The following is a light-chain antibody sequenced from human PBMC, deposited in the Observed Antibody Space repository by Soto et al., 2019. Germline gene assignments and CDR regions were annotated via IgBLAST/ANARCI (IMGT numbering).Light chain of an antibody. CDR1: QSVTTY. Sequence: DFQMTQSPSSLSASVRDRVTITCRSSQSVTTYLNWYQQKPGKAPKLLIYVASTLQSGVPSRFSGSGSGTEFTLTISSLQPEDAATYFCQQTYSLPPVTFGGGTKVEIK. CDR2: VAS. CDR3: QQTYSLPPVT. J-gene: IGKJ4*01. V-gene: IGKV1-39*01.